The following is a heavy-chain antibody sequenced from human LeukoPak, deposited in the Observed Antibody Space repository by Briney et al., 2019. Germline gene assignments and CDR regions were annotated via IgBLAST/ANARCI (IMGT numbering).Heavy chain of an antibody. CDR2: ISSSGGDT. D-gene: IGHD3-22*01. Sequence: GGSLRLSCAASGFTFSSYAMSWVRRAPGKGLEWVSSISSSGGDTYYADSVKGRFTISRDNSKNTLDVQMNSLRAEDTAVYYCAKEPYYYDSSGYRHFDFWGQGTLVTVS. CDR3: AKEPYYYDSSGYRHFDF. CDR1: GFTFSSYA. J-gene: IGHJ4*02. V-gene: IGHV3-23*01.